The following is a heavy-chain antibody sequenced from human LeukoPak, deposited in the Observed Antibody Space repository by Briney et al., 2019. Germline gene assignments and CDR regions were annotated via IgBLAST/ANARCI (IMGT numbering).Heavy chain of an antibody. Sequence: GSLRLSCAASGFTFSSYGMHWVRQAPGKGLEWVTFIRYDGSNKYYADSVKGRFTISRDNSKNTLYLQMNSLRADDTAVYYCAKIKSDGPEVFDYWGQGTLVTVSS. CDR1: GFTFSSYG. CDR3: AKIKSDGPEVFDY. CDR2: IRYDGSNK. D-gene: IGHD5-24*01. J-gene: IGHJ4*02. V-gene: IGHV3-30*02.